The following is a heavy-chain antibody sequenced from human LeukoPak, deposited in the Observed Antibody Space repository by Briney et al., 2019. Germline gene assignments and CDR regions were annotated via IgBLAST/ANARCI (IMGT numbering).Heavy chain of an antibody. J-gene: IGHJ4*02. D-gene: IGHD3-3*02. CDR2: IYYTGST. CDR1: GGSISIYY. CDR3: ARHISGAATLD. Sequence: SETLSLTCTVSGGSISIYYWNWLRQPRGKRLEWLGYIYYTGSTYYNPSLKSRVTMSVDTSKNQFSLRLSSVTAADTAGYYCARHISGAATLDWGQGTLVTVSS. V-gene: IGHV4-59*08.